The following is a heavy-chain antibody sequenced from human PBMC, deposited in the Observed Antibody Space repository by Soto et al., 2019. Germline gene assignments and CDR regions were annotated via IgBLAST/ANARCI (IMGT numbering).Heavy chain of an antibody. CDR1: GYTFTNYG. CDR2: ISAYNGNT. D-gene: IGHD3-3*01. V-gene: IGHV1-18*01. J-gene: IGHJ5*02. Sequence: QVQLVQSGAEVKKSGASVKVSCKASGYTFTNYGITWVRQAPGQGLAWMGWISAYNGNTSYAQKVQGRVTMTTDTSTSTAYMELRSLRSDDTAVYYCARVLTYHDFWSGYRSLNWFDPWGQGTLVTVSS. CDR3: ARVLTYHDFWSGYRSLNWFDP.